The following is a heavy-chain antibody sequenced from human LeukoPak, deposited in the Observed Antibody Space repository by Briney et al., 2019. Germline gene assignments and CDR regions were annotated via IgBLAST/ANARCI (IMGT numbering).Heavy chain of an antibody. CDR3: AKEGEGGSYYFDY. Sequence: GGSLRLSCAASGFTFDDYTMHWVRQAPGKGLEWVSLISWDGGSRYYAESVKGRFTISRDNSKNSLYLQMNSLRNEDTALYYCAKEGEGGSYYFDYWGQGTLVTVSS. D-gene: IGHD1-26*01. J-gene: IGHJ4*02. CDR2: ISWDGGSR. V-gene: IGHV3-43*01. CDR1: GFTFDDYT.